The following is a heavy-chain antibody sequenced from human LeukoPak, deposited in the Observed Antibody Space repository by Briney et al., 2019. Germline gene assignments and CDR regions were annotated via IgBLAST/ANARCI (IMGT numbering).Heavy chain of an antibody. J-gene: IGHJ4*02. Sequence: PSETLSLTCTVSGGSISSYYWSWIRQPPGKGLEWIGYIYYSGSTNYNPSLKSRVTISVDTSKNQFSLKLSSVTAADTAVYYCARGGSYYIYPFDYWGQGTLVTVSS. CDR2: IYYSGST. CDR1: GGSISSYY. V-gene: IGHV4-59*01. D-gene: IGHD1-26*01. CDR3: ARGGSYYIYPFDY.